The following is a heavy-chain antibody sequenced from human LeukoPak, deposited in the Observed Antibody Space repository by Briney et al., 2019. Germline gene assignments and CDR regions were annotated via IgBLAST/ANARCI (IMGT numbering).Heavy chain of an antibody. CDR3: ARGYGDYNIYFDY. Sequence: PSETLSLTCSVSGGPFSSYYWSWIRQPPGKELEWVGRVYTNGITNYNPSLKGRITISVDESKNQFSLILNSVTAADTAVYYCARGYGDYNIYFDYWGHGTLVTVAS. D-gene: IGHD4-17*01. J-gene: IGHJ4*01. CDR1: GGPFSSYY. V-gene: IGHV4-4*07. CDR2: VYTNGIT.